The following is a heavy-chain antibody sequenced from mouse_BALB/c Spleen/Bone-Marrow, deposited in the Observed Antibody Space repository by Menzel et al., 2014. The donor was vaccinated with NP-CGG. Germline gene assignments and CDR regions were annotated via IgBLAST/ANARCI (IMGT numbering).Heavy chain of an antibody. CDR3: ARDKGRVFFDY. CDR2: IRNKANGYTT. Sequence: EVQVVESGGGLVQPGGSLRLSCATSGFTFTDYYMNWVRQPPGKALEWLGFIRNKANGYTTEYSASVKGRFTISRDNSQNILYLQMNTLRAEDSATYYCARDKGRVFFDYWGQGTTLTVSS. V-gene: IGHV7-3*02. J-gene: IGHJ2*01. CDR1: GFTFTDYY.